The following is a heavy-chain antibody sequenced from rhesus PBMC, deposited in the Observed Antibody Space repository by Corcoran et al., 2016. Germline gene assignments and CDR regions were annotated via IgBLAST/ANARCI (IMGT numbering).Heavy chain of an antibody. CDR3: TRSRIAAPDY. Sequence: QVQLVQSGAEVKKPGASVQLSCKASGYTFTSYYINWVRQAPGQGLEWMRRINTSKSNTGYEKKYQGRVAMTRDTSTSTAYMELSSLRSEDTAVYYCTRSRIAAPDYWGQGVLVTVSS. D-gene: IGHD6-13*01. CDR1: GYTFTSYY. J-gene: IGHJ4*01. CDR2: INTSKSNT. V-gene: IGHV1S9*01.